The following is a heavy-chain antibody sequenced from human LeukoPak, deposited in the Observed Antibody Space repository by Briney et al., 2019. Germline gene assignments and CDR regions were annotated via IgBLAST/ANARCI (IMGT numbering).Heavy chain of an antibody. CDR3: ARRMTYYYDSSGYGDAFDI. V-gene: IGHV4-38-2*02. J-gene: IGHJ3*02. CDR1: GYSIRSGYD. D-gene: IGHD3-22*01. CDR2: INYSGRM. Sequence: SETLSLTCIVSGYSIRSGYDWGWIRQAPGKGLEWIASINYSGRMYGNPSLKSRINISVDTSKNQFSLRLSSVTAADTAVYYCARRMTYYYDSSGYGDAFDIWGQGTMVTVSS.